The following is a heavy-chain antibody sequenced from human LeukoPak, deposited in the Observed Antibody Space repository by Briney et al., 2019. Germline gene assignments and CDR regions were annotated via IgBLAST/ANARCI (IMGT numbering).Heavy chain of an antibody. CDR1: GGSISSYY. Sequence: SETLSLTCTVSGGSISSYYWSWIRQPAGKGLEWIGRIYTSGSTNYNPSLKSRVTMSVDTSNNQFSLKLSSVTAADTAVYYCARCMRQQLVRSYYYGMDVWGQGTTVTV. D-gene: IGHD6-13*01. J-gene: IGHJ6*02. V-gene: IGHV4-4*07. CDR3: ARCMRQQLVRSYYYGMDV. CDR2: IYTSGST.